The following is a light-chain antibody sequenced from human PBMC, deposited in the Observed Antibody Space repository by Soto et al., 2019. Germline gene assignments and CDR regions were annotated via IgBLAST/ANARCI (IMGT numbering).Light chain of an antibody. CDR1: QSISSW. Sequence: DIQMTQSPSTLSASVGDRVTITCRASQSISSWLAWYQQKPGKAPKLLIYDASSLESGVPSRFSGSGSETEFTLTINNLQPDDFATYHCQQYNRYSLTFGGGTKVAIK. CDR3: QQYNRYSLT. CDR2: DAS. V-gene: IGKV1-5*01. J-gene: IGKJ4*01.